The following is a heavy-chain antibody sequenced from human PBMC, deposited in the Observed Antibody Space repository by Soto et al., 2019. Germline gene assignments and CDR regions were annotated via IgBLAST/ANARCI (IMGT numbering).Heavy chain of an antibody. CDR1: GFSFSSYS. CDR2: ISSSASHI. J-gene: IGHJ5*02. CDR3: ARGYTGYCSGGTCYWFAP. V-gene: IGHV3-21*01. D-gene: IGHD2-15*01. Sequence: EVQLVESGGGLVKPGGSLRLSCAASGFSFSSYSMNWVRQAPGKGLEWVSSISSSASHINYADSVKGRFTISRDNDKKSLYMQMNGLRAEATAVYYCARGYTGYCSGGTCYWFAPWGQGTLVTVSS.